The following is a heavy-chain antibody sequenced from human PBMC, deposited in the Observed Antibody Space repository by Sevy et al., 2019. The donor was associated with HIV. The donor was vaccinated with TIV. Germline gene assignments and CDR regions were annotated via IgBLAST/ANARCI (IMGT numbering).Heavy chain of an antibody. CDR2: ISGRADAT. CDR3: VKEVSQYSYSDY. J-gene: IGHJ4*02. D-gene: IGHD5-18*01. CDR1: GFTFSNYA. V-gene: IGHV3-23*01. Sequence: GGSLRLSCAASGFTFSNYAMSWVRQTPGKGLEWVSAISGRADATYYTDSVKGRFTISRDNSKNTVYLQMNSLRAEDTAVYYCVKEVSQYSYSDYWGQGTLVTVSS.